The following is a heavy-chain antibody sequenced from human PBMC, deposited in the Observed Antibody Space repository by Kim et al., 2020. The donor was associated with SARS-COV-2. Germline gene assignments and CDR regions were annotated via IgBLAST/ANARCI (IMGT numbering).Heavy chain of an antibody. CDR3: ARGEQLVTYGMDV. Sequence: SETLSLTCTVSGGSISSGGYYWSWIRQHPGKGLEWIGYIYYSGSTYYNPSLKSRVTISVDTSKNQFSLKLSSVTAADTAVYYCARGEQLVTYGMDVWGQGTTVTVSS. CDR1: GGSISSGGYY. D-gene: IGHD6-13*01. CDR2: IYYSGST. V-gene: IGHV4-31*03. J-gene: IGHJ6*02.